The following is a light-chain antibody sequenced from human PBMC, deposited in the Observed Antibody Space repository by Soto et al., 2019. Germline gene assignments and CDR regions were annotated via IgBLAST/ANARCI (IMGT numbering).Light chain of an antibody. V-gene: IGLV3-21*02. CDR3: QVWDSSSDQTVV. CDR1: NIGSKS. Sequence: SYELTQPPSVSVAPGQTARITCGENNIGSKSVHWYQQKPGQAPVVVVYDDTDRPSGIPERFSGSNSGNTATLAISRVEAGDEAGYWCQVWDSSSDQTVVFGGGTKLTVL. CDR2: DDT. J-gene: IGLJ2*01.